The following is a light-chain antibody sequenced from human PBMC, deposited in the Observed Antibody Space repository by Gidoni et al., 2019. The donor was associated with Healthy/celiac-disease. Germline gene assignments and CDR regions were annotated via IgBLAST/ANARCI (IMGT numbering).Light chain of an antibody. V-gene: IGKV3-15*01. CDR1: QSVSSN. CDR2: GAS. CDR3: QQYNNWPPYT. Sequence: EIVMPQYPATLAFSPGERATLSCRASQSVSSNLAWYQQKPGQAPRLLIYGASTRATGIPARFSGSGSGTEFTLTISSLQSEDFAVYYCQQYNNWPPYTFGQGTKLEIK. J-gene: IGKJ2*01.